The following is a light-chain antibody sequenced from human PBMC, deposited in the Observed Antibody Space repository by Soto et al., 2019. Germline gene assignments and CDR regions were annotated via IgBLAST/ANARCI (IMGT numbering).Light chain of an antibody. CDR3: SSYRSTTYWL. CDR2: DVS. CDR1: ISDVGGYDY. J-gene: IGLJ2*01. Sequence: QSALTQPASVSGSPGQSITISCTGTISDVGGYDYVSWYQQHPGKAPKLMIYDVSNRPAGISNRFSGSKSGNTASLTISGLQAEDEAAYYCSSYRSTTYWLFGGGTKLTVL. V-gene: IGLV2-14*03.